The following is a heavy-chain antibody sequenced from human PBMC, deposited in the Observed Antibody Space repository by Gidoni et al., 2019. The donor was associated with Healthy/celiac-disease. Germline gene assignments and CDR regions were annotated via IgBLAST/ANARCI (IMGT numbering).Heavy chain of an antibody. CDR1: GFPFGDYA. V-gene: IGHV3-49*03. J-gene: IGHJ4*02. Sequence: EVQLVESGGGLVQPGRSLRLSCTASGFPFGDYAMSGFRQAPGKGVEWVGFIRSKAYGGTTEYAASVKGRFTISRDDSKSIAYLQMNSLKTEDTAVYYCTRDSGYSSSWDNFDYWGQGTLVTVSS. CDR2: IRSKAYGGTT. CDR3: TRDSGYSSSWDNFDY. D-gene: IGHD6-13*01.